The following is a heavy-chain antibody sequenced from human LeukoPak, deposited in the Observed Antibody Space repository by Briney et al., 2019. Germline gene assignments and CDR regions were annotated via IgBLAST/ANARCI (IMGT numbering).Heavy chain of an antibody. J-gene: IGHJ4*02. CDR1: GFTFSTYP. CDR3: ARVHDTTGYYHYFDS. D-gene: IGHD3-9*01. V-gene: IGHV3-30*14. CDR2: ISHHGSNE. Sequence: GSLRLSCEASGFTFSTYPMHWVRQAPDKGLEWVAMISHHGSNEYYADSVKGRFTISRDNSNNTLYLQMNNPRVEDMAIYYCARVHDTTGYYHYFDSWGQGTLVTVSS.